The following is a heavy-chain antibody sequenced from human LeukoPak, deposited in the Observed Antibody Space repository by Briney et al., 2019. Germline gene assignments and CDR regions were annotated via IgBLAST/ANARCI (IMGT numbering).Heavy chain of an antibody. J-gene: IGHJ4*02. Sequence: ASVKVSCKTSGYTFASYGITWVRGAPGQGLEWMGWISGYNGNTNFAQRFQGRVSLTTHTSATTAYMELRSLTSDDTAVYYCAKDYSGSGSVHFEHWGQGTLVTDCS. CDR3: AKDYSGSGSVHFEH. CDR1: GYTFASYG. V-gene: IGHV1-18*01. CDR2: ISGYNGNT. D-gene: IGHD3-10*01.